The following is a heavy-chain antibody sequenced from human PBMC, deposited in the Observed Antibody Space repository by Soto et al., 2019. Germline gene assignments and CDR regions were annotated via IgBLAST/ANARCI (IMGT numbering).Heavy chain of an antibody. CDR1: GFTFNYYP. V-gene: IGHV3-30-3*01. D-gene: IGHD6-19*01. CDR3: ARLPGPLVAVRYIDPLDGREAMSDVDV. CDR2: ASFDGSNK. Sequence: QMQLVESGGGVVQPGGSLRLSCAASGFTFNYYPMHWVRQAPGKGLEWVAVASFDGSNKYYADSVKGRFTISKDNSKNTLYLQMNSLRREDTAVYYCARLPGPLVAVRYIDPLDGREAMSDVDVWGQGTTVTVSS. J-gene: IGHJ6*02.